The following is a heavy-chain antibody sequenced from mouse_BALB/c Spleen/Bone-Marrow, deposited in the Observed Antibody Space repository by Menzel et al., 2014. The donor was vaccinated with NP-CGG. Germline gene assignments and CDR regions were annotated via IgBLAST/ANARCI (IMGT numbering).Heavy chain of an antibody. CDR3: ARDVGYGNYFVY. V-gene: IGHV7-1*02. Sequence: EVKLMESGGGLVQPGDSLRLCCASSGFTFSDFYMVRVRQPPGKRLEWLAASRNKTKYYTTEYSASVKGLFIVSRDTSQSVLYLQMNALRAEDTAIYYCARDVGYGNYFVYWGQGTLVTVSA. CDR2: SRNKTKYYTT. D-gene: IGHD2-10*02. CDR1: GFTFSDFY. J-gene: IGHJ3*01.